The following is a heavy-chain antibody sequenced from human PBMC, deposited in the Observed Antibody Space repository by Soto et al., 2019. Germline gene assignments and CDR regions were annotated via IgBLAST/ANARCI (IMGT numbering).Heavy chain of an antibody. J-gene: IGHJ6*02. Sequence: SVKVSCKASGGTFSSYAISWVRQAPGQGLEWMGGIIPIFGTANYAQKFQGRVTITADESTSTAYMELNRLRAEHTAVYYCARDRRPNYDILTGYPEDLSGTDVWGQGTTLTVP. D-gene: IGHD3-9*01. CDR1: GGTFSSYA. V-gene: IGHV1-69*13. CDR2: IIPIFGTA. CDR3: ARDRRPNYDILTGYPEDLSGTDV.